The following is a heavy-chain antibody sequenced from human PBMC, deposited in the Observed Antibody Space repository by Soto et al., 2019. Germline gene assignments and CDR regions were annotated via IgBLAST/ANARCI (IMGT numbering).Heavy chain of an antibody. V-gene: IGHV3-9*01. J-gene: IGHJ6*02. D-gene: IGHD3-22*01. CDR1: GFTFDDYA. CDR2: ISWNSGSI. CDR3: AKDSNYYDSSGSPHYYYYYGMDV. Sequence: AGGSLRLSCAASGFTFDDYAMHWVRQAPGKGLEWVSGISWNSGSIGYADSVKGRFTISRDNAKNSLYLQMNSLRAEDTALYYCAKDSNYYDSSGSPHYYYYYGMDVWGQGTTVTVSS.